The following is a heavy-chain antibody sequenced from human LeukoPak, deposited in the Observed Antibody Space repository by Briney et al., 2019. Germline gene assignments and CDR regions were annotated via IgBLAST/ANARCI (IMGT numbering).Heavy chain of an antibody. CDR1: GFTFSGFS. CDR3: ARGAALFDY. D-gene: IGHD2-15*01. J-gene: IGHJ4*02. Sequence: GGSLRLSCTASGFTFSGFSMHWVRQAPGKGLEWLSYISTSSRSTYYADSVKGRFTISRDNAKNSLYLQMNSLRAEDTAVYYCARGAALFDYWGQGTLVTVSS. V-gene: IGHV3-48*04. CDR2: ISTSSRST.